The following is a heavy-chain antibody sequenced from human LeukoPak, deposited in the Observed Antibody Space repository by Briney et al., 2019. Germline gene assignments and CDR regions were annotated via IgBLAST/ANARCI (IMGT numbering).Heavy chain of an antibody. CDR2: ISRSGST. V-gene: IGHV4-34*01. D-gene: IGHD2-21*02. Sequence: PSETLSLTCAVYGGSFSDYYWSWIRQPPGKGLEWIGEISRSGSTNYNPSLKSRVTMSVDTSKNQLSLKLRSVTAADTAVYYCARVSPHKSDWRAPLGGDFQHWGQGTLVTVSS. CDR3: ARVSPHKSDWRAPLGGDFQH. CDR1: GGSFSDYY. J-gene: IGHJ1*01.